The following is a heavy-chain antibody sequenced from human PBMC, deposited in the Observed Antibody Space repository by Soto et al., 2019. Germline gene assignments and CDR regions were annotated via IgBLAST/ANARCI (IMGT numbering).Heavy chain of an antibody. V-gene: IGHV3-23*01. Sequence: EVQLLESGGGLVQPGGSLRLSCAASGFTFSSYAMSWVRQAPGKGLEWVSAISGSGGSTYYADSVEGRFTISRDNSKNTLYLQMNSLRAEDTAVYYCAKSQRGGSGYAYWGQGTLVTVSS. CDR3: AKSQRGGSGYAY. CDR2: ISGSGGST. J-gene: IGHJ4*02. CDR1: GFTFSSYA. D-gene: IGHD5-12*01.